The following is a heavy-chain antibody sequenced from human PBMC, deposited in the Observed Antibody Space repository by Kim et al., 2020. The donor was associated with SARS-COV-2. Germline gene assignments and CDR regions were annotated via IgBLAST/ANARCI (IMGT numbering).Heavy chain of an antibody. CDR3: TTDLITGIGYSYGTEIDY. D-gene: IGHD5-18*01. J-gene: IGHJ4*02. Sequence: KGRFTISRDDSKNTLYLQMNSLKTEDTAVYYCTTDLITGIGYSYGTEIDYWGQGTLVTVSS. V-gene: IGHV3-15*01.